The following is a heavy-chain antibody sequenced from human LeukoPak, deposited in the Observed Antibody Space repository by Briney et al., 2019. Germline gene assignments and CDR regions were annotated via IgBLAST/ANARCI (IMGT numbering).Heavy chain of an antibody. CDR2: IISNGGST. D-gene: IGHD5-18*01. Sequence: GGSLRLSWAASGFTFSSYAMHWVRQASGKGLEYDSAIISNGGSTYYANSVKGRFTISRDNSKYTAYLQMGSLRAEDMAVYYSARASYGYGNYWFDPWGQGTLVTVSS. CDR3: ARASYGYGNYWFDP. CDR1: GFTFSSYA. V-gene: IGHV3-64*01. J-gene: IGHJ5*02.